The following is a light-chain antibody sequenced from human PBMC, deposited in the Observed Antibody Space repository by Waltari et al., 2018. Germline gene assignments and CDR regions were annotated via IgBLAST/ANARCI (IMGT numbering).Light chain of an antibody. CDR3: QQYDSTPYT. J-gene: IGKJ2*01. V-gene: IGKV3-11*01. CDR2: DVS. CDR1: QSVRSY. Sequence: EIVLTQSPATLSLSPGERATLSCRASQSVRSYLAWYQQKLGQPPRLLIYDVSNRATGIPARFSGSGSGTDFTLTISSLEPEDFAVYYCQQYDSTPYTFGQGTKLEIK.